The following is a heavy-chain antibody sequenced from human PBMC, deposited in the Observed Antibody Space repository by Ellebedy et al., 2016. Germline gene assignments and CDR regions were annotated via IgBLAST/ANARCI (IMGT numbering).Heavy chain of an antibody. D-gene: IGHD5-12*01. J-gene: IGHJ6*02. CDR2: IDWDDDK. V-gene: IGHV2-70*01. Sequence: SWIRQPPGKALEWLALIDWDDDKYYSTSLKTRLTISKDTSKNQVVLTMTNMDPVDTATYYCARIRRMATVYYYGMDVWGQGTTVTVSS. CDR3: ARIRRMATVYYYGMDV.